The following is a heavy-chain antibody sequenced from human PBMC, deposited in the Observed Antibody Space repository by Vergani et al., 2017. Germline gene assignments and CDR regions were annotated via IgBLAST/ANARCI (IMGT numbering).Heavy chain of an antibody. CDR3: ARNVIPAATDYWYVDL. CDR1: GFTFSNYG. CDR2: IWHDGTYK. Sequence: QVQLVESGGGVVQPGRSLRLSCAASGFTFSNYGMHWVRQAPGKGLEWVTLIWHDGTYKYYADSVKGRFTISRDNSKNTLYLQMNSLSAEDTAVYYCARNVIPAATDYWYVDLWGRGTLVTVSS. J-gene: IGHJ2*01. V-gene: IGHV3-33*01. D-gene: IGHD2-2*01.